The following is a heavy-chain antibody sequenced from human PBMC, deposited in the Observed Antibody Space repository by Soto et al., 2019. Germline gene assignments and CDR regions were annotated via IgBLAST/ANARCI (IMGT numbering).Heavy chain of an antibody. CDR1: GFTFSSYG. Sequence: GGSLRLSCAASGFTFSSYGMHWARQAPGKGLEWVAVISYDGSNKYYADSVKGRFTISRDNSKNTLYLQMNSLRAEDTAVYYCAKSRDGQNRFFDFWDQRTLGTVS. CDR3: AKSRDGQNRFFDF. V-gene: IGHV3-30*18. CDR2: ISYDGSNK. D-gene: IGHD2-2*01. J-gene: IGHJ4*02.